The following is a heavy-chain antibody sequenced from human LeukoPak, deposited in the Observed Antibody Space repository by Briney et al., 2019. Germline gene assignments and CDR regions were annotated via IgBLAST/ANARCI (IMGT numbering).Heavy chain of an antibody. CDR3: ATEATIFGVVDY. CDR2: INPSGGST. Sequence: ASVKVSCKASGYTFTSYYMHWVRQAPGQGLEWMGIINPSGGSTSYAQKFQGRVTMTEDTSTDTAYMELSSLRSEDTAGYYCATEATIFGVVDYWGQGTLVTVSS. V-gene: IGHV1-46*01. J-gene: IGHJ4*02. CDR1: GYTFTSYY. D-gene: IGHD3-3*01.